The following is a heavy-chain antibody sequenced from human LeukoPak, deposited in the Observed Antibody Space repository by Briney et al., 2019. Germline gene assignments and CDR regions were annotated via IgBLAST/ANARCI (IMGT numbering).Heavy chain of an antibody. CDR2: IYYSGST. CDR1: GGSISSYY. CDR3: AGGYSGSWYWFDP. Sequence: SETLSLTCTVSGGSISSYYWSWIRQPPGKGLEWIGYIYYSGSTNYNPSLKSRVTISVDTSKNQFSLKLSSVTAADTAVYYCAGGYSGSWYWFDPWGQGTLVTVSS. V-gene: IGHV4-59*01. D-gene: IGHD6-13*01. J-gene: IGHJ5*02.